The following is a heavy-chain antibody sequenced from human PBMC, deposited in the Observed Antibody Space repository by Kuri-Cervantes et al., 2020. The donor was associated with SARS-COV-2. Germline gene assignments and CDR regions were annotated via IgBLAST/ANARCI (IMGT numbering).Heavy chain of an antibody. CDR2: IYHTGTP. V-gene: IGHV4-30-2*01. CDR3: AREGDYKGHGMDV. J-gene: IGHJ6*02. CDR1: GGVIIGDGYS. Sequence: CGVSGGVIIGDGYSWRWLRQPPGKGLEWIGYIYHTGTPYYKPSIRRRVTISVDRSMNQVSLNVKSVTAADTPVYYCAREGDYKGHGMDVWGQGTTVTVSS. D-gene: IGHD4-17*01.